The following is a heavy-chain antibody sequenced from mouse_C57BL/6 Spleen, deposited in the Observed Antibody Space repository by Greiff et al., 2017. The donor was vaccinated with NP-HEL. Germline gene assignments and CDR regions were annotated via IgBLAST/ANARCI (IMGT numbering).Heavy chain of an antibody. J-gene: IGHJ4*01. D-gene: IGHD1-1*01. CDR3: ARIYGGSHYAMDY. Sequence: VHLVESGPGLVAPSQSLSITCTVSGFSLTSYAISWVRQPPGKGLEWLGVIWTGGGTNYNSALKSRLSISKDNSKSQVFLKMNSLQTDDTARYYCARIYGGSHYAMDYWGQGTSVTVSS. CDR1: GFSLTSYA. CDR2: IWTGGGT. V-gene: IGHV2-9-1*01.